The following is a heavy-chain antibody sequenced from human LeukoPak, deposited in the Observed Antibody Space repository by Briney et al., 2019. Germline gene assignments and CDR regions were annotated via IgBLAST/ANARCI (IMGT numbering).Heavy chain of an antibody. CDR3: ARRGGSRGWGAFDI. V-gene: IGHV3-23*01. CDR2: ITGTADKT. J-gene: IGHJ3*02. D-gene: IGHD6-19*01. Sequence: GGSLRLSCAASGFTFTNYVMNWVRQAPGKGLEWISSITGTADKTYDADSVKGRFTISRDNSKNTLSLQMSSLRVEDTAIYYCARRGGSRGWGAFDIWGQGTIVTVSS. CDR1: GFTFTNYV.